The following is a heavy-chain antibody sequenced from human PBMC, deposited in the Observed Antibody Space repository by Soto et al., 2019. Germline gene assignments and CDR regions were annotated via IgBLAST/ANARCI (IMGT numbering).Heavy chain of an antibody. CDR2: ISGSGGST. CDR1: GFTFSNYA. CDR3: SWRGVTSTS. J-gene: IGHJ5*02. V-gene: IGHV3-23*01. Sequence: PGGSLRLSCAASGFTFSNYAMSWVRQAPGKGLEWVSAISGSGGSTYSADSVKGRFTISRDNSKKTLYLQMNSLGVDDTAVYYCSWRGVTSTSWGRGTLVTVPS. D-gene: IGHD2-21*02.